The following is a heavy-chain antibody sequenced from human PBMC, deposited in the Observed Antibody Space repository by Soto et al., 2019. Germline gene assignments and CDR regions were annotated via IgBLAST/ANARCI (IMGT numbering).Heavy chain of an antibody. CDR3: ARVDGYCSGGSCYSEDDYFDY. Sequence: ASVKVSCKASGYTFTSYGISWVRQAPGQGLEWMGWISAYNGNTNYAQKLQGRVTMTTDTSTSTAYMELRSLRSDDTAVYYCARVDGYCSGGSCYSEDDYFDYWGQGTLVTVSS. V-gene: IGHV1-18*01. J-gene: IGHJ4*02. CDR1: GYTFTSYG. D-gene: IGHD2-15*01. CDR2: ISAYNGNT.